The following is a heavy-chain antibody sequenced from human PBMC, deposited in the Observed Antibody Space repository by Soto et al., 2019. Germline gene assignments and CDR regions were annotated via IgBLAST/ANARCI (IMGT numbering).Heavy chain of an antibody. Sequence: ESLKISCKGSGYSFTSYWIGWMRQMPGKGLEWMGIIYPGDSDTRYSPSFQGQVTISADKSISTAYLQWSSLKASDTAMYYCARQNGDHHYYYYYMDVWDKGTTVTVSS. CDR3: ARQNGDHHYYYYYMDV. CDR2: IYPGDSDT. CDR1: GYSFTSYW. J-gene: IGHJ6*03. V-gene: IGHV5-51*01. D-gene: IGHD4-17*01.